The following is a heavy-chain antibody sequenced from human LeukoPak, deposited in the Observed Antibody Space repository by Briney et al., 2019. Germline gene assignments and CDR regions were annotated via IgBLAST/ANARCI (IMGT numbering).Heavy chain of an antibody. Sequence: SETLSLTCSVSGGSISSSTYYWAWVRQPPGKGLEWIASIYYSGSTYYKESLKSRVTIYADTSKNQVSLKVSSVTAADTAVYYCARGPSGWCFDYWGQGTLVTVSS. CDR1: GGSISSSTYY. J-gene: IGHJ4*02. V-gene: IGHV4-39*02. D-gene: IGHD6-19*01. CDR2: IYYSGST. CDR3: ARGPSGWCFDY.